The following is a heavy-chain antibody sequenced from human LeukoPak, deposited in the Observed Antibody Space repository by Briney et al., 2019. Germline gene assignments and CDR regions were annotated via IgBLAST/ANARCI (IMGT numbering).Heavy chain of an antibody. Sequence: PGGSLRLSCAASGFTFTTYWMAWVRQAPGKGLEWVANIKQDGSEAVYADSVRGRFTISRDNAKNSLYLQMNSLRVEDTAVYYCSNGIYDSSYWGQGTLVTVSS. CDR2: IKQDGSEA. CDR3: SNGIYDSSY. J-gene: IGHJ4*02. V-gene: IGHV3-7*01. CDR1: GFTFTTYW. D-gene: IGHD2-8*01.